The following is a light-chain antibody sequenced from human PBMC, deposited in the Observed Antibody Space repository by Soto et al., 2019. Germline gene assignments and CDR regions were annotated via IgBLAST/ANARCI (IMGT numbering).Light chain of an antibody. J-gene: IGKJ5*01. Sequence: EIVLTQSPGTLSLSPGERATLSCRASQSVTSSFLAWYQQKPGQAPRLLIYGASSRVSGIPDRLSGSGSETDFTLTINGLEPEDFAVYYCQQYGTSQFTFGQGTRLEIK. CDR2: GAS. CDR1: QSVTSSF. CDR3: QQYGTSQFT. V-gene: IGKV3-20*01.